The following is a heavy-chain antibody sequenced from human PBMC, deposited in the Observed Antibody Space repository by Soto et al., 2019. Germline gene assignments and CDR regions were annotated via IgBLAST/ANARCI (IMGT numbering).Heavy chain of an antibody. CDR2: INSDGSSI. Sequence: PGGSLRLSCEASGFNFNTYWMHWVRRAPGKGLVWVSRINSDGSSINYADSVKGRFTISRDNAQNTLYLQMSSLRDEETAVYYCVRSSSRCCGNLGYWGQGTLVTVFS. D-gene: IGHD2-2*01. V-gene: IGHV3-74*01. J-gene: IGHJ4*02. CDR1: GFNFNTYW. CDR3: VRSSSRCCGNLGY.